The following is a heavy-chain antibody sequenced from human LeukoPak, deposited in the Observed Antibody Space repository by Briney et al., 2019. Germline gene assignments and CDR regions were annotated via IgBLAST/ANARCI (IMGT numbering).Heavy chain of an antibody. J-gene: IGHJ4*02. Sequence: SETLSLTCAVYGGSFSGYYWSWIRQPPGKGLEWIGEINHSGSTNYNPSLKSRVTISVDTSKNQFSLKLSSVTAADTAVYYCARHSPYYDFWSGYGPIDYWGQGTLVTVSS. CDR2: INHSGST. D-gene: IGHD3-3*01. CDR1: GGSFSGYY. V-gene: IGHV4-34*01. CDR3: ARHSPYYDFWSGYGPIDY.